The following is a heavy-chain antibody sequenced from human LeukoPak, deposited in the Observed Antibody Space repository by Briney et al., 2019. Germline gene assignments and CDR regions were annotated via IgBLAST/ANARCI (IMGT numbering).Heavy chain of an antibody. V-gene: IGHV3-7*01. CDR2: IKQDGGEK. J-gene: IGHJ3*02. Sequence: GGSLRLSCAASGFSFSDYWMSWVRQAPGKGLEWVANIKQDGGEKNYVDSVKGRFTISRDNAKNSLSLQMISLRAEDTAVYYCARNKRADIWGQGTTVTVSS. CDR3: ARNKRADI. CDR1: GFSFSDYW. D-gene: IGHD1/OR15-1a*01.